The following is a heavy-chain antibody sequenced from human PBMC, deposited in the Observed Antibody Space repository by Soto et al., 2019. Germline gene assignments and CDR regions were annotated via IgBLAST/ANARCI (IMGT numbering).Heavy chain of an antibody. V-gene: IGHV4-30-4*01. Sequence: QVQLQEAGPGLVRPSQTLSLTCTVSGGSMSENDYYWSWLRQSPGQGLQWIGYIYDTWTTTYSPSLKSRVSWSSETSRDQFSLTRASVTAADTALYFCDRGIVRGGFDIWGQGTLVTVSS. D-gene: IGHD3-10*02. J-gene: IGHJ3*02. CDR2: IYDTWTT. CDR3: DRGIVRGGFDI. CDR1: GGSMSENDYY.